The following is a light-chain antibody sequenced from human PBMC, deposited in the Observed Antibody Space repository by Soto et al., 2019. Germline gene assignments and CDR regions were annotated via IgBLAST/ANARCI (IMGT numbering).Light chain of an antibody. V-gene: IGKV3-20*01. J-gene: IGKJ1*01. Sequence: EIVLTQSPGTLSLSPGERATLSCRASQSVSNYLAWYQRKPGQAPRLLIYGASSRATGIPDRFSGSGSGTDFTLTISRREPEDFAVYYCHQYGGSPQRFGKGTKV. CDR2: GAS. CDR1: QSVSNY. CDR3: HQYGGSPQR.